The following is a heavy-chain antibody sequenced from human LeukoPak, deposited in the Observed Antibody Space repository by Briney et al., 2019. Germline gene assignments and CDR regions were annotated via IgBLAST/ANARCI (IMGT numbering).Heavy chain of an antibody. Sequence: GRSLRLSCAASGFTFSNYAMYWVRQAPGKGLEWVAVISYDGSNKYYADSVKGRFTISRDNSKNTLYLQMNSLRPEDTAVYYCARDGPEDGFYFDYWGQGTLVTVSS. V-gene: IGHV3-30*04. CDR1: GFTFSNYA. CDR2: ISYDGSNK. J-gene: IGHJ4*02. CDR3: ARDGPEDGFYFDY.